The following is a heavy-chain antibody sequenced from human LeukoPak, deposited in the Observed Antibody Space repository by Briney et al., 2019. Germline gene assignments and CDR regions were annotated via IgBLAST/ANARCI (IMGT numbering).Heavy chain of an antibody. CDR3: ARAEGGTYYYYYYYMDV. J-gene: IGHJ6*03. Sequence: ASVKVSCKASAYTFTAYFIHWVRQAPGQGLEWMGWINPNSGGTNYAQKFQGRVTMTRDTSISTAYMELSRLRSDHTAVYYCARAEGGTYYYYYYYMDVWGKGTTVTVSS. CDR2: INPNSGGT. V-gene: IGHV1-2*02. D-gene: IGHD2-15*01. CDR1: AYTFTAYF.